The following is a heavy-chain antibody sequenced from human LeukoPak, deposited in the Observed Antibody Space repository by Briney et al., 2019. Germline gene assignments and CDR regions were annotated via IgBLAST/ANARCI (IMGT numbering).Heavy chain of an antibody. CDR1: GFTFSNYA. Sequence: PGGSLRLSCAASGFTFSNYAMSWVRQAPGKGLEWVSAISGSGGSTYYADSVKGRFTVSRDNSKNTLYLQMNSLTAADTAVYFCAKALGDWPTTLDYWGRGTLVTVSS. V-gene: IGHV3-23*01. D-gene: IGHD3-16*01. CDR2: ISGSGGST. J-gene: IGHJ4*02. CDR3: AKALGDWPTTLDY.